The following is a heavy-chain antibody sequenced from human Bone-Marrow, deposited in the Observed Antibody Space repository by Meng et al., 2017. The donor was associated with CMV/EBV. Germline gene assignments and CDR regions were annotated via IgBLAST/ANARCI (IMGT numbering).Heavy chain of an antibody. Sequence: SETLSLTCTVSGGSISSGDYYWSWIRQPPGQGLEWIGYIYYSESTYYNPSLKSRVTISVDTSKNQFSLRLSSVTAADTAVYYCASAQYNWNYFDYWGQGTRVTGSS. CDR3: ASAQYNWNYFDY. CDR2: IYYSEST. V-gene: IGHV4-30-4*08. CDR1: GGSISSGDYY. D-gene: IGHD1-20*01. J-gene: IGHJ4*02.